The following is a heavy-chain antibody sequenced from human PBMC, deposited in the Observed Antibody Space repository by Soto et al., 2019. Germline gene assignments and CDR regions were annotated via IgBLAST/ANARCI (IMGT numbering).Heavy chain of an antibody. V-gene: IGHV3-15*07. Sequence: EVPLVESGGGLVKPGGSLTLSCAASGFTFNNAWMNWVRQAPGTGLEWVGRIKSNSGGGTADYAAPVKGRFTISRDDSKNTLYLHMDSLQTEDTAVYYCTTVRRATLTRAPDYWGQGTLVTVSS. CDR3: TTVRRATLTRAPDY. D-gene: IGHD5-12*01. J-gene: IGHJ4*02. CDR1: GFTFNNAW. CDR2: IKSNSGGGTA.